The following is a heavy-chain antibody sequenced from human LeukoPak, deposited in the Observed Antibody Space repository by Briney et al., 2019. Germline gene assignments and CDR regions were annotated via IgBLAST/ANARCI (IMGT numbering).Heavy chain of an antibody. D-gene: IGHD2-15*01. Sequence: ASVKVCCKGSGYNFSVYYMHWVRQAPGQGLEWMGWMDPNSGDTIYAPKFQGRVSMTRDTSITTAYMELSSLTFDDSAIYYCATKGGLTPNTLAMWGHGTMVTVSS. CDR3: ATKGGLTPNTLAM. CDR1: GYNFSVYY. CDR2: MDPNSGDT. J-gene: IGHJ3*01. V-gene: IGHV1-2*02.